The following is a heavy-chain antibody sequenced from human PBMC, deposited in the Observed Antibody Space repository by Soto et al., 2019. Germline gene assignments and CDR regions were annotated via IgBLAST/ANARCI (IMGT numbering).Heavy chain of an antibody. CDR2: NFYTGTT. CDR1: GASISGSTYY. J-gene: IGHJ4*02. D-gene: IGHD4-4*01. V-gene: IGHV4-39*01. Sequence: QLQLPESGPRLVKPSETLSLTCTVSGASISGSTYYWGWIRQPPGKGLEWIGTNFYTGTTHFNPSLHGRATLSVDTAKNRFSLILRSVSAADRAVYYWAMHDCGNGFAYWGEGTLVTGSS. CDR3: AMHDCGNGFAY.